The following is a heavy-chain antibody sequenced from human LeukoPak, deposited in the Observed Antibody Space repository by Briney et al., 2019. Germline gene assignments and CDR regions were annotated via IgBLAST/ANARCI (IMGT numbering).Heavy chain of an antibody. Sequence: SETLSLTCAVYGGSFSGYYWSWIRQPPGKGLEWIGEINHSGSTNYNPSLKSRVTISVDTSKNQFSLKLSSVTAADTAVYYCARGIGQLGPTAGFDPWGQGTLVTVSS. J-gene: IGHJ5*02. CDR1: GGSFSGYY. V-gene: IGHV4-34*01. CDR2: INHSGST. CDR3: ARGIGQLGPTAGFDP. D-gene: IGHD6-13*01.